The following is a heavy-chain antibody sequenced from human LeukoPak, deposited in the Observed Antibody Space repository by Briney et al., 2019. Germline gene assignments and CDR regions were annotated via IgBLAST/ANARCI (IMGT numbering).Heavy chain of an antibody. CDR3: ARTLLKRGATVTLSFWYFDL. Sequence: GGSLRLSCAASGFTFSSYSMNWVRQAPGKGLEWVSYISSSSSTIYYADSVKSRFTISRDNAKNSLYLQMNSLRAEDTAVYYCARTLLKRGATVTLSFWYFDLWGRGTLVTVSS. V-gene: IGHV3-48*01. CDR1: GFTFSSYS. D-gene: IGHD4-11*01. CDR2: ISSSSSTI. J-gene: IGHJ2*01.